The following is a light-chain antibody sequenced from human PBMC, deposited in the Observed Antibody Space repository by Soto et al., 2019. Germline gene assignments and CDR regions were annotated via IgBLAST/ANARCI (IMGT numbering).Light chain of an antibody. V-gene: IGKV1-5*03. CDR2: KAS. J-gene: IGKJ1*01. Sequence: DIQMTQSPSTLSASIGDRVTITCRTSQSVDSWFAWYQQKPGKAPKLLIYKASSLQTGVPSRFSGSGSGTEFTLTISRLQPDDFATYYCQHYDAYSRMFGQGTKVEIK. CDR3: QHYDAYSRM. CDR1: QSVDSW.